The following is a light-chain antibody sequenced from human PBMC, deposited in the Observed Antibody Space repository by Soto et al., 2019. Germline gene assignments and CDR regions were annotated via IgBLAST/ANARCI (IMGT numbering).Light chain of an antibody. V-gene: IGKV3-20*01. Sequence: EIVLTQSPGTLSLSPGERATLSCRASQSVSSSYLARYQQKPGQAPRLLIYGASRRATGIPDRFSGSGSGTDFTLTISRLEPEDFAVYYCQQYGSSPPELTFGGGTKVEIK. J-gene: IGKJ4*01. CDR3: QQYGSSPPELT. CDR1: QSVSSSY. CDR2: GAS.